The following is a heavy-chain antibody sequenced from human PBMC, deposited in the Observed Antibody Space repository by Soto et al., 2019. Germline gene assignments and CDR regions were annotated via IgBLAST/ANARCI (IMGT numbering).Heavy chain of an antibody. CDR2: ISYDGSNK. J-gene: IGHJ6*02. D-gene: IGHD3-3*01. Sequence: GGSLRLSCAASGFTFSSYGMHWVRQAPGKGLEWVAVISYDGSNKYYADSVKGRFTISRDNSKNTLYLQMNSLRAEDTAVYYCAKVVGFGVVIIPDYYYYGMDVWGQGTTVTVSS. V-gene: IGHV3-30*18. CDR3: AKVVGFGVVIIPDYYYYGMDV. CDR1: GFTFSSYG.